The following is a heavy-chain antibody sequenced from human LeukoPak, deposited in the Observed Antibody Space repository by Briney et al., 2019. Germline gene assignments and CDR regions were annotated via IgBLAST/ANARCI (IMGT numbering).Heavy chain of an antibody. D-gene: IGHD1-26*01. CDR2: IKSKTDGETT. CDR3: TTALVWESTFDY. J-gene: IGHJ4*02. CDR1: GFAFSNAW. V-gene: IGHV3-15*01. Sequence: PGGSLRLSCAASGFAFSNAWMNWVRQAPGKGLEWVGRIKSKTDGETTEYAAPVKGRFTISRDDSKNTLYLQMSSLKTDDTAVYYCTTALVWESTFDYWGQGTLVTVSS.